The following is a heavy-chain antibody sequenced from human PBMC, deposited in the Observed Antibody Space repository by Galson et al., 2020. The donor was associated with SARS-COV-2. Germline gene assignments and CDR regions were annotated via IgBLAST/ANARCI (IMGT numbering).Heavy chain of an antibody. CDR1: GGTFSTYA. CDR2: IIPIFGTA. J-gene: IGHJ2*01. V-gene: IGHV1-69*01. D-gene: IGHD3-9*01. CDR3: ARADRRYWYFDL. Sequence: KISCKASGGTFSTYAISWVRQAPGQGLEWMGGIIPIFGTANYAQKFQGRVTITADESTNTAYMELSSLRSEDTAVYYCARADRRYWYFDLWGRGTLVTVSS.